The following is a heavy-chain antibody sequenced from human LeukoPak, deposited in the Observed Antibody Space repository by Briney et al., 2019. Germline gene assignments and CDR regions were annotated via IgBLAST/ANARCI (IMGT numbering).Heavy chain of an antibody. CDR3: AKGGYSSGWIDAFDI. D-gene: IGHD6-19*01. J-gene: IGHJ3*02. Sequence: GGSLRLSCAASGFTFSSYAMSWVRQAPGKGLEWVSAISGSGGSTYYADSVKGRFTISRDNSKNTLYLQMNSLRAEDTAVYYYAKGGYSSGWIDAFDIWGQGTMVTVSS. CDR2: ISGSGGST. V-gene: IGHV3-23*01. CDR1: GFTFSSYA.